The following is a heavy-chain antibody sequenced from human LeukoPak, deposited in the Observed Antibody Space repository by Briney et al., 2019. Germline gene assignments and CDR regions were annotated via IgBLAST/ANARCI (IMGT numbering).Heavy chain of an antibody. CDR2: ITYNSGTI. CDR1: GFTFRSYA. Sequence: GGSLRLSSAASGFTFRSYAVQWVRQAPGKGLEWVSYITYNSGTIFYADSGEGRFTISRDNAKDSLYLQMSSLRDEDTAVYYCARDSGYSYADDYWGEGTLVTVFS. V-gene: IGHV3-48*02. J-gene: IGHJ4*02. CDR3: ARDSGYSYADDY. D-gene: IGHD5-18*01.